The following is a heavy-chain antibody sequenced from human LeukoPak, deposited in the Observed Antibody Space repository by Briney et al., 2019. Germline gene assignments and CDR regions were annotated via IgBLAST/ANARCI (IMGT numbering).Heavy chain of an antibody. Sequence: ASVKVSCKVSGYTLTELSMHWVRQAPGKGLEWMGGLDPEDGETIYAQKFQGRVTMTEDTSTDTAYMELSSLRSEDTAVYYCATDGGGRFGELAYFDYWGQGTLVTVSS. V-gene: IGHV1-24*01. CDR3: ATDGGGRFGELAYFDY. D-gene: IGHD3-10*01. CDR1: GYTLTELS. J-gene: IGHJ4*02. CDR2: LDPEDGET.